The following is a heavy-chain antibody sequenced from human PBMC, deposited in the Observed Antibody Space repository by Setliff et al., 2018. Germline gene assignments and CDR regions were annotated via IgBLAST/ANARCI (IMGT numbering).Heavy chain of an antibody. CDR1: GGXFRXXX. Sequence: SETLSLTWAAYGGXFRXXXXNXIRQPPGKGLEWIGEINHRGSTNYNPSLKSRVTMSVDTSKTQFSLKLNSMTTAGTAVYYCARGGTYRYFDYWGQGALVTVSS. CDR2: INHRGST. CDR3: ARGGTYRYFDY. V-gene: IGHV4-34*01. J-gene: IGHJ4*02.